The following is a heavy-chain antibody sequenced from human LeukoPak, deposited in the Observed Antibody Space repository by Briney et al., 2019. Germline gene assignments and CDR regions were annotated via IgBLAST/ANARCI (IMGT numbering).Heavy chain of an antibody. CDR3: ARDFGAYCGGDCHSLGWFDP. D-gene: IGHD2-21*02. Sequence: ASVKVSCKASGYTFTAYYMHWVRQAPGQGLEWMGWISAYNGNTNYAQKLQGRVSMTTDTSTSTAYMDLRSLRSDDQAVYYCARDFGAYCGGDCHSLGWFDPWGQGTLVTVSS. V-gene: IGHV1-18*04. CDR2: ISAYNGNT. CDR1: GYTFTAYY. J-gene: IGHJ5*02.